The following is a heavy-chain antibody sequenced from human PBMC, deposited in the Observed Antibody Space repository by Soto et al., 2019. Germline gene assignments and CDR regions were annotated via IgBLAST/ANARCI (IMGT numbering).Heavy chain of an antibody. CDR2: INPNSGGT. D-gene: IGHD6-19*01. CDR1: GYTFTGYY. J-gene: IGHJ4*02. CDR3: ARGPPHKKRVIEVAGIDY. V-gene: IGHV1-2*04. Sequence: ASVKVSCKASGYTFTGYYMHWVRQAPGQGLEWMGWINPNSGGTNYAQKFQGWVTMTRDTSISTAYMELSRLRSDDTAVYYCARGPPHKKRVIEVAGIDYGGRETLVPVS.